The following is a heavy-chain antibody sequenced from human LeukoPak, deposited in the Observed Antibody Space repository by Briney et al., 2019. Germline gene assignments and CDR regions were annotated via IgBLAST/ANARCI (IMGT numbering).Heavy chain of an antibody. CDR1: GYTFTSYG. V-gene: IGHV1-18*01. CDR3: ARAEKYQLLYAFDI. D-gene: IGHD2-2*01. Sequence: ASVKVSRKASGYTFTSYGISWVRQAPGQGLEWMGWISAYNGNTNYAQKLQGRVTMTTDTSTSTAYMELRSLRSDDTAVYYCARAEKYQLLYAFDIWGQGTMVTVSS. CDR2: ISAYNGNT. J-gene: IGHJ3*02.